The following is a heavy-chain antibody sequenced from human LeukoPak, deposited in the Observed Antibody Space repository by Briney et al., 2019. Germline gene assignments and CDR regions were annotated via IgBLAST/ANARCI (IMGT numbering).Heavy chain of an antibody. D-gene: IGHD4-17*01. CDR3: AKDGRDYGDYVDY. J-gene: IGHJ4*02. Sequence: GGSLRLSCAASGFTFSSYGMHWVRQAPGKGLEWAAVISYDGSNKYYADSVKGRFTISRDNSKNTLYLQMNSLRAEDTAVYYCAKDGRDYGDYVDYWGQGTLVTVSS. V-gene: IGHV3-30*18. CDR2: ISYDGSNK. CDR1: GFTFSSYG.